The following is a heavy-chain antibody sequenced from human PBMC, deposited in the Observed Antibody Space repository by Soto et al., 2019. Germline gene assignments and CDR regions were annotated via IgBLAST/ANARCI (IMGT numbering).Heavy chain of an antibody. J-gene: IGHJ4*02. CDR2: IYYSGIT. Sequence: PSETLSLTCTVSGGSISSYYWSWIRQPPGKGLEWIGYIYYSGITNYSPSLKSRVTISVDTSKNRFSLKLSSVTAADTAVYYCARDRHDILTGEFDYWGQGTLVTVSS. CDR1: GGSISSYY. CDR3: ARDRHDILTGEFDY. D-gene: IGHD3-9*01. V-gene: IGHV4-59*01.